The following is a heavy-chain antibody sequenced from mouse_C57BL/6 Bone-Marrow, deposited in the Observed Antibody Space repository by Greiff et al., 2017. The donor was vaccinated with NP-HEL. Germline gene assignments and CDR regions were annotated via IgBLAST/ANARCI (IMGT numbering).Heavy chain of an antibody. CDR2: IDPSDSYT. CDR1: GYTFTSYW. D-gene: IGHD2-3*01. Sequence: QVKQQQPGAELVKPGASVKLSCKAAGYTFTSYWMQWVKQRPGQGLEWIGEIDPSDSYTNYNQKFKGKATLTVDTSSSTAYMHHLRLTSEDSAVYYCAGDGYYADYWGQGTTLTVSS. CDR3: AGDGYYADY. V-gene: IGHV1-50*01. J-gene: IGHJ2*01.